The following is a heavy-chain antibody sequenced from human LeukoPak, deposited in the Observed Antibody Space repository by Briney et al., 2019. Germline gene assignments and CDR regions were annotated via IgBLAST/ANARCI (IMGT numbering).Heavy chain of an antibody. V-gene: IGHV1-18*01. Sequence: ASMKVSCKASGYTFTSYGISWVRQAPGQGLEWMGWISAYNGNTNYAQKLQGRVTMTTDTSTSTAYMELRSLRSDDTAVYYCARAHYYDSPLDYWGQGTLVTVSS. CDR2: ISAYNGNT. CDR1: GYTFTSYG. J-gene: IGHJ4*02. D-gene: IGHD3-22*01. CDR3: ARAHYYDSPLDY.